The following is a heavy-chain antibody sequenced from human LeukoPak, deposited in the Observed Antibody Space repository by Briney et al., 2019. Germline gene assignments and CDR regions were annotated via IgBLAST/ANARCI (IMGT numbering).Heavy chain of an antibody. D-gene: IGHD3-10*01. CDR2: IYSGGNT. J-gene: IGHJ3*02. CDR3: ARGWFGELSSAFDI. V-gene: IGHV3-53*01. Sequence: GGSLRLSCAASGFTVSSNYMSWVRQAPGKGLEWVSVIYSGGNTYYADSVKGRFTFSRDNSKSTLYLQMNSLRAEDTAVYYCARGWFGELSSAFDIWGQGTMVTVSS. CDR1: GFTVSSNY.